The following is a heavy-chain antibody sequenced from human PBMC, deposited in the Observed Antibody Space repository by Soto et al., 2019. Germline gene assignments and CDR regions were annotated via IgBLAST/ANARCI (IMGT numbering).Heavy chain of an antibody. J-gene: IGHJ2*01. Sequence: QVQLVQSGAEVKKPGASVKVSCKASGYTFTSYYMHWVRQAPGQGLDWMGIINPSGGSTSYAQKFQGRVTMTRDTSTSTVYMELSSLRSEDTAVYYCARGSRDGYNHYWYFDLWGRGTLVTVSS. V-gene: IGHV1-46*01. CDR1: GYTFTSYY. D-gene: IGHD5-12*01. CDR3: ARGSRDGYNHYWYFDL. CDR2: INPSGGST.